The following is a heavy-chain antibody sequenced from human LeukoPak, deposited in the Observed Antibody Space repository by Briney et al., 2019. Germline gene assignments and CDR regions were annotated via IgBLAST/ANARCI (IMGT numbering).Heavy chain of an antibody. CDR1: GYTFTSYG. CDR2: ISAYNGNT. D-gene: IGHD5-18*01. V-gene: IGHV1-18*01. J-gene: IGHJ6*03. Sequence: ASVKVSCKASGYTFTSYGISWVRQAPGQGLEWMGWISAYNGNTNYAQKLQGRVTMTTDTSTSTAYMELRSLRSDDTAVYYCARSYGYNYYHYYYMDVWGKGTTVTVSS. CDR3: ARSYGYNYYHYYYMDV.